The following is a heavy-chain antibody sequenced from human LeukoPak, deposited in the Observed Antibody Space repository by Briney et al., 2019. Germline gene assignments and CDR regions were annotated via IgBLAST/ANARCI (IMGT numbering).Heavy chain of an antibody. CDR3: ARMGAAGTDY. J-gene: IGHJ4*02. D-gene: IGHD6-13*01. Sequence: GGSLRLSCAASGFTFSSYSMNWVRQAPGKGLEWVSFISSSSSYIYYADSVKGRFTISRDNAKNSLYLQMNSLRAEDTAVYYCARMGAAGTDYWGQGTLVTVSS. CDR1: GFTFSSYS. CDR2: ISSSSSYI. V-gene: IGHV3-21*01.